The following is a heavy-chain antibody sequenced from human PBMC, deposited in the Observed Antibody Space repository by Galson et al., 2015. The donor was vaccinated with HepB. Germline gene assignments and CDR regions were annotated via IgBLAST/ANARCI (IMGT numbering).Heavy chain of an antibody. CDR1: GYTFTDYG. V-gene: IGHV1-18*04. Sequence: SVKVSCKASGYTFTDYGISWVRQAPGRGLEWMGWISVYTDNTKYAQRLQGRVTMTTDTTTSTAYMELRSLRSDDTAIYYCARDLHSNGWYMGVDYWGQGTLVTVSS. J-gene: IGHJ4*02. CDR2: ISVYTDNT. D-gene: IGHD6-19*01. CDR3: ARDLHSNGWYMGVDY.